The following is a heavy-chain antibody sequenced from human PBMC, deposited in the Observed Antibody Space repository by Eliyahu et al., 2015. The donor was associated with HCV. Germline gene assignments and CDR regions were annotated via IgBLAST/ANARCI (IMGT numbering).Heavy chain of an antibody. D-gene: IGHD1-1*01. CDR2: IDWDDDK. CDR1: GFSLSTSGMC. J-gene: IGHJ6*02. CDR3: ARVQLERTHYYYGMDV. Sequence: QVTLRESGPALVKPTQTLTLTCTFSGFSLSTSGMCVSWIRQPPGKALEWLALIDWDDDKYYSTSLKTRLTISKDTSKNQVVLTMTNMDPVDTATYYCARVQLERTHYYYGMDVWGQGTTVTVSS. V-gene: IGHV2-70*01.